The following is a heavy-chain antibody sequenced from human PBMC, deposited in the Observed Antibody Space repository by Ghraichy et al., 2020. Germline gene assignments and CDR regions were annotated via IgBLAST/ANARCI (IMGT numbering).Heavy chain of an antibody. V-gene: IGHV4-39*01. Sequence: SETLSLTCTVSGGSISSSGYYWGWIRQSPGKGLEWIGSIYYSGNTYYNPSLKSRVTISVDTSKNQFSLKLTSVTAADTAVYYCARRATVTWYFDYWGQGTLVTVSS. J-gene: IGHJ4*02. D-gene: IGHD4-11*01. CDR3: ARRATVTWYFDY. CDR2: IYYSGNT. CDR1: GGSISSSGYY.